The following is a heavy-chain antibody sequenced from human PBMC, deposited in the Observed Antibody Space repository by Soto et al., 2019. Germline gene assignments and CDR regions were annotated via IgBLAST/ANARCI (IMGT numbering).Heavy chain of an antibody. D-gene: IGHD3-10*01. Sequence: SETLSLTCTVSGGSISSYYWSWIRQPPGKGLEWIGYIYYSGSINYNPSLKSRVTISVDTSKNQFSLKLSSVTAADTAVYYCARTHRSGSYYNDYWGQGTLVTVSS. J-gene: IGHJ4*02. CDR1: GGSISSYY. V-gene: IGHV4-59*08. CDR3: ARTHRSGSYYNDY. CDR2: IYYSGSI.